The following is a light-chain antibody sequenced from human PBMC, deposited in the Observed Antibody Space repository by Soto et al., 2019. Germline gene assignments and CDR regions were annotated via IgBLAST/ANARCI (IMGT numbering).Light chain of an antibody. CDR2: GAS. V-gene: IGKV3-20*01. CDR1: QSVGSPY. Sequence: EVVLTQSPVTLSLSPGERATLSCRASQSVGSPYLAWYQQKPGQPPRLLIYGASNRAPDIPDRFIDSGSGTEFTLTIARLAPEDFAMYYCHQYGNSPFTFGPGTKVDV. J-gene: IGKJ3*01. CDR3: HQYGNSPFT.